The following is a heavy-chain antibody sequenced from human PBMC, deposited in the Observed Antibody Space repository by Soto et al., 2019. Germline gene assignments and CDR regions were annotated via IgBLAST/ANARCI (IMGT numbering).Heavy chain of an antibody. D-gene: IGHD3-3*01. CDR1: GFTFSGYW. CDR3: GRVFGAYNFVDY. CDR2: IRYDESEQ. J-gene: IGHJ4*02. V-gene: IGHV3-7*01. Sequence: EVQLVESGGGLVQPGGSMRLSCAASGFTFSGYWMSWVRQAPGKGLEWVANIRYDESEQHYVDSVEGRFTISRDNAKNSLFLQMHSLRAEDTAVYFCGRVFGAYNFVDYWDQGTLVTVSS.